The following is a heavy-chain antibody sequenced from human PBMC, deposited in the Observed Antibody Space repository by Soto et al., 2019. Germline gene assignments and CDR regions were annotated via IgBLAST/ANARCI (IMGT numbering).Heavy chain of an antibody. CDR3: ARVGIWRSSGWYDY. J-gene: IGHJ4*02. Sequence: GGSLRLSCAASGFTFSSYAMHWVRQAPGKGLEYVSAISSNGGSTYYANSVKGRFTISRDNSKNTLYLQMGSLRAEDMAVYYCARVGIWRSSGWYDYWGQGTLVTVSS. CDR1: GFTFSSYA. V-gene: IGHV3-64*01. D-gene: IGHD6-19*01. CDR2: ISSNGGST.